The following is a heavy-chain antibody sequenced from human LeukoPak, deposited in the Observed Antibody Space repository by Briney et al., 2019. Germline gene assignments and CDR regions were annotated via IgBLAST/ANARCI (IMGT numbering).Heavy chain of an antibody. CDR2: IYWDDDK. CDR3: AHRRPYYDSSGYFRVSNAFDI. J-gene: IGHJ3*02. Sequence: SGPTLVKPTQTLTLTCTFSGFSLSTSGVGVGWIRQPPGKALEWLALIYWDDDKRYSPSLKSRLTITKDTSKNQVVLTMTNMDPVDTATYYCAHRRPYYDSSGYFRVSNAFDIWGQGTMVTVSS. D-gene: IGHD3-22*01. CDR1: GFSLSTSGVG. V-gene: IGHV2-5*02.